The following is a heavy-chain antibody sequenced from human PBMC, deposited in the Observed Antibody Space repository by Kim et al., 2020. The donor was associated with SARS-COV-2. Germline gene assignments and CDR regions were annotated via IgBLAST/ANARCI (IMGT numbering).Heavy chain of an antibody. CDR2: INHSGST. V-gene: IGHV4-34*01. CDR1: GGSFSGYY. CDR3: ARGQEANYYDSSGSRNWFDP. D-gene: IGHD3-22*01. J-gene: IGHJ5*02. Sequence: SETLSLTCAVYGGSFSGYYWSWIRQPPGKGLEWIGEINHSGSTNYNPSLKSRVAISVDTSKNQFSLKLSSVTAADTAVYYCARGQEANYYDSSGSRNWFDPWGQGTLVTVSS.